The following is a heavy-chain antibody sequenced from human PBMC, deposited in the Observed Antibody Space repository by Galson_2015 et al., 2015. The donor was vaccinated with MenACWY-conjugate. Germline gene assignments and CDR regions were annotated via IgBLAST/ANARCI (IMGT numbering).Heavy chain of an antibody. V-gene: IGHV3-23*01. CDR3: AKANSGGISASAWACRFAP. Sequence: SLRLSCAASGFTFTNYAMNWVRQAPGKGLEWVSSIGGSGTTYYADSVKCRFTISRDNSKNMVYLQMNSLRAEDTAIDYCAKANSGGISASAWACRFAPWGRASVVTVSS. CDR2: IGGSGTT. CDR1: GFTFTNYA. D-gene: IGHD2-15*01. J-gene: IGHJ5*02.